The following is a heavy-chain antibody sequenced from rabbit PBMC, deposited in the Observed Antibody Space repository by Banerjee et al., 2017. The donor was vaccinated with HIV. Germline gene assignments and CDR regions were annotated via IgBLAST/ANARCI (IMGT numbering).Heavy chain of an antibody. V-gene: IGHV1S40*01. CDR1: GIDFSSYYY. Sequence: QSLEESGGDLVKPGGSLTLTCTASGIDFSSYYYMCWVRQAPGKGLELIACIYTSSGSTYYASWAKGRFTISKTSSTTVTLQMTSLTAADTATYFCARDNYVNYGYGTYDLWGPGTLVTVS. J-gene: IGHJ4*01. CDR3: ARDNYVNYGYGTYDL. D-gene: IGHD6-1*01. CDR2: IYTSSGST.